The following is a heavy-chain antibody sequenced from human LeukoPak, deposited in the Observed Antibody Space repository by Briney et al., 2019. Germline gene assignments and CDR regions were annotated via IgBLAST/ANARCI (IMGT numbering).Heavy chain of an antibody. D-gene: IGHD5-18*01. Sequence: SETLSLTCTVSGGSISNKYWSWIRQPPGKGLEWIGYIYYSGSTNYNPSLKSRVTILVDTSKNQFSLKLSSVTAADTAVYYCARDRGAMGNWFDPWGQGTLVTVSS. CDR1: GGSISNKY. J-gene: IGHJ5*02. CDR3: ARDRGAMGNWFDP. CDR2: IYYSGST. V-gene: IGHV4-59*01.